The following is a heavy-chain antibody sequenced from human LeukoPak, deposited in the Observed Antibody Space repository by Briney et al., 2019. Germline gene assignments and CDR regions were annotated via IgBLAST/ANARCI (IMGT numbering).Heavy chain of an antibody. V-gene: IGHV4-30-2*01. CDR1: GGSISSGGYY. Sequence: PSETLSLTCTVSGGSISSGGYYWSWIRQPPGKGLEWIGYIYHSGSTYYNPSLKSRVTISVDRSKNQFSLKLSSVTAADTAVYYCARDRLGSYCYFDYWGQGTLVTVSS. CDR2: IYHSGST. J-gene: IGHJ4*02. D-gene: IGHD1-26*01. CDR3: ARDRLGSYCYFDY.